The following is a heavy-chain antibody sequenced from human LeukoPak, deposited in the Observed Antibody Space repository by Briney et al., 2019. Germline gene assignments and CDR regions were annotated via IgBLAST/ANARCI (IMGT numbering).Heavy chain of an antibody. CDR3: ARDVIAAAGILDY. CDR1: GYTFTGYY. D-gene: IGHD6-13*01. Sequence: GASVKVSCKASGYTFTGYYMHWVRQAPGQGLEWMGGINPNSGGTNYAQKFQGRVTMTRDTSISTAYMELSRLRSDDTAVYYCARDVIAAAGILDYWGQGTLVTVSS. J-gene: IGHJ4*02. V-gene: IGHV1-2*02. CDR2: INPNSGGT.